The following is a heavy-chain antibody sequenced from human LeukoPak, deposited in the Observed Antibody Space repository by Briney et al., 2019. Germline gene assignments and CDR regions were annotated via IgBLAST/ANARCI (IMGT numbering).Heavy chain of an antibody. Sequence: GGSLRLSCAASGFTFSSYAMSWVRQAPGKGLEWVSAISGSGGSTYYADSVKGRFTISRDNSKNTLYLQMNSLRAEDTAVYYCAEGTITMIVVAPEGYFDYWGQGILVTVSS. CDR1: GFTFSSYA. D-gene: IGHD3-22*01. CDR2: ISGSGGST. CDR3: AEGTITMIVVAPEGYFDY. V-gene: IGHV3-23*01. J-gene: IGHJ4*02.